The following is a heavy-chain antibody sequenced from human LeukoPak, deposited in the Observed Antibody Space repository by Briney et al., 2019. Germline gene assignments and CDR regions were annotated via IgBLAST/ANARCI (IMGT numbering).Heavy chain of an antibody. CDR3: VKDLRGNYTFDY. J-gene: IGHJ4*02. CDR1: GFTFSYYA. D-gene: IGHD5-24*01. CDR2: INDNGGTT. Sequence: GGSLRLSCSASGFTFSYYAMRWVRRAPGKGLEYVSGINDNGGTTHYGDSVKGRFTISRDDSKNTLYLQMSSLRGEDTALYYCVKDLRGNYTFDYWGQGTLVTVSS. V-gene: IGHV3-64D*09.